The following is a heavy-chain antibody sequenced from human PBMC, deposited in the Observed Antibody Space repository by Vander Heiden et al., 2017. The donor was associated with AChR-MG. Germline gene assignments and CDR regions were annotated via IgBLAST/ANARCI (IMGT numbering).Heavy chain of an antibody. CDR3: ARDLYPDSSSSIGY. J-gene: IGHJ4*02. CDR2: IWYDGSNK. D-gene: IGHD6-6*01. V-gene: IGHV3-33*01. CDR1: GFTFSSYG. Sequence: QVQLVESGGGVVQPGRSLRLSCAASGFTFSSYGMHWVRQAPGKGLEWVAVIWYDGSNKYYADSVKGRFTISRDNSKNTLYLQMNSLRAEDTAVYYCARDLYPDSSSSIGYWGQGTLVTVSS.